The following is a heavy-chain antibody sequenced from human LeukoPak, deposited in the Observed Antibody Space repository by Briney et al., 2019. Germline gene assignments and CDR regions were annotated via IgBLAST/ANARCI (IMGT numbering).Heavy chain of an antibody. CDR3: ARDYYDSSGYYYGSCDY. Sequence: ASVKVSCKASGYTFTSYYMHWVRQAPGQGLEWMGIINPSGGSTSYAQKFQGRVTMTRDTSTSIVYMELSSLRSEDTAVYYCARDYYDSSGYYYGSCDYWGQGTLVTVSS. CDR1: GYTFTSYY. CDR2: INPSGGST. V-gene: IGHV1-46*01. J-gene: IGHJ4*02. D-gene: IGHD3-22*01.